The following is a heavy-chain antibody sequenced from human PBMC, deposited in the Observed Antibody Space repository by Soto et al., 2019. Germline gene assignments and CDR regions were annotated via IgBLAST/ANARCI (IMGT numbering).Heavy chain of an antibody. J-gene: IGHJ5*02. D-gene: IGHD3-22*01. CDR3: ARVVVGDATNCYDP. CDR1: GYSFTSYA. V-gene: IGHV1-18*01. CDR2: ISAYNGNT. Sequence: QVQLVQSGAEVKKPGASVKVSCKASGYSFTSYAITWVRQAPGQGLEWMGWISAYNGNTKYAQKLQGRVTMTTDTPPSTTHVELRSLTSDNTAVYYCARVVVGDATNCYDPSGQGTNVTVS.